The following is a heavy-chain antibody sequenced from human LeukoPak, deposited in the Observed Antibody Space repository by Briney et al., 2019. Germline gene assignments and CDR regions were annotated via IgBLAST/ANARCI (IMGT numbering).Heavy chain of an antibody. D-gene: IGHD3-9*01. CDR3: ARDGSGFDWLYPYYYYYGMDV. J-gene: IGHJ6*02. CDR1: GGSISGYY. CDR2: IYYSGST. Sequence: SETLSLTCTVSGGSISGYYWSWIRQPPGKGLEWIGYIYYSGSTYYNPSLKSRVTISVDTSKNQFSLKLSSVTAADTAVYYCARDGSGFDWLYPYYYYYGMDVWGQGTTVTVSS. V-gene: IGHV4-30-4*01.